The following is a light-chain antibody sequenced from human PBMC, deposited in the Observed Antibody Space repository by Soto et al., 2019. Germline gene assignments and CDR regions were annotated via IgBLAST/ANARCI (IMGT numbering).Light chain of an antibody. CDR3: QQGDSFPIS. CDR1: QGISSW. V-gene: IGKV1D-12*01. CDR2: TAS. J-gene: IGKJ2*01. Sequence: DIQMTQSPSSVSASVGDRVTITCRASQGISSWLAWYQQKPGKAPKLLIYTASNLQSGVPSRFSGSGSGTXXXXXXXXLQPEDFATYYCQQGDSFPISFGQGTKVEI.